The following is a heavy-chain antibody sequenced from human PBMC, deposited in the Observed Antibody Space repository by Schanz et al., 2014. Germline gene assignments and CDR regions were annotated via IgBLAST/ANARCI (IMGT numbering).Heavy chain of an antibody. CDR3: AKDAPYPFDL. V-gene: IGHV3-9*02. Sequence: DVQLLESGGGLVQPGGSLRLSCTASGFNSDDYAMHWVRQAPGKGLEWVSNIPWNGAAIGYAGSVRGRFTISRDNSKNTLYLQMNSLRAEDTAIYYCAKDAPYPFDLWGRGTLITVSS. J-gene: IGHJ2*01. CDR2: IPWNGAAI. CDR1: GFNSDDYA.